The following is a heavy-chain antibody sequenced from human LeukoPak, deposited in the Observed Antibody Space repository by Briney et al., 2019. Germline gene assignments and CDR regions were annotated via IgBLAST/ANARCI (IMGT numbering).Heavy chain of an antibody. Sequence: GWSLRLSCAASGFTFSSYSMNWVRQAPGKGLEWVSSISSSSSYIYYADSVKGRFTISRDNAKNSLYLQMNSLRAEDTAVYYCARVVAAAGTDYWGQGTLVTVSS. CDR3: ARVVAAAGTDY. CDR2: ISSSSSYI. D-gene: IGHD6-13*01. CDR1: GFTFSSYS. V-gene: IGHV3-21*01. J-gene: IGHJ4*02.